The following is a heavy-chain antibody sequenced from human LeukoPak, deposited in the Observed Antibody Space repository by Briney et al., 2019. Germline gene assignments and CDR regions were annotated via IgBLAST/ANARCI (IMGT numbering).Heavy chain of an antibody. CDR2: ISSSSSTI. D-gene: IGHD3-10*01. V-gene: IGHV3-48*04. Sequence: GGSLRLSCAASGFIFSSYSMNWVRQAPGKGLEWVSYISSSSSTIYYADSVKGRFTISRDNAKNSLYLQMNSLRAEDTAVYYCARAMVRRVIITVSLTDYFDYWGQGTLVTVSS. CDR3: ARAMVRRVIITVSLTDYFDY. CDR1: GFIFSSYS. J-gene: IGHJ4*02.